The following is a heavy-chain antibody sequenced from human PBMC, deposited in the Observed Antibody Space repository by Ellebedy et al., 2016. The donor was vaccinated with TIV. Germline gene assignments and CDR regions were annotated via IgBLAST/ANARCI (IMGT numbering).Heavy chain of an antibody. V-gene: IGHV3-33*01. J-gene: IGHJ4*02. CDR2: IWYDGTDE. Sequence: PGGSLRLSCAASGFSFSSYGMHWVRQSPGKGLVWMAFIWYDGTDESYAGSVEGRFSISRDNSKNTLYLHMKSLRAEDTAIYYCARGSRGRWTPFDHWGQGTVVAVSS. D-gene: IGHD4-23*01. CDR1: GFSFSSYG. CDR3: ARGSRGRWTPFDH.